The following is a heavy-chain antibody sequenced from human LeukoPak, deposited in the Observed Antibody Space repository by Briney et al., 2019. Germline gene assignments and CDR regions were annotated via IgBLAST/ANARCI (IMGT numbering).Heavy chain of an antibody. Sequence: PSETLSLTCTVSGGSISSYYWSWIRQPPGKGLEWIGYIYYSGSTNYNPSLKSRVTISVDTSKNQFSLKLSSVTAADTAAYYCARDQPLPDYWGQGTLVTVSS. CDR3: ARDQPLPDY. V-gene: IGHV4-59*01. CDR1: GGSISSYY. CDR2: IYYSGST. J-gene: IGHJ4*02.